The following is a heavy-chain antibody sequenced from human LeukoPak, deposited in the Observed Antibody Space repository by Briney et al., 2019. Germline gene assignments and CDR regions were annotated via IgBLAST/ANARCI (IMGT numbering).Heavy chain of an antibody. CDR1: GFTFSSFA. Sequence: TGGSLRLSCAASGFTFSSFAMSWVRQAPGKGLEWVSGVSGGGDNTYYADSVKGRFTVSRDNSKNTLYLQMNSLRAEDTAVYYCARDYYDSSGYWFDPWGQGTLVTVSS. D-gene: IGHD3-22*01. J-gene: IGHJ5*02. V-gene: IGHV3-23*01. CDR2: VSGGGDNT. CDR3: ARDYYDSSGYWFDP.